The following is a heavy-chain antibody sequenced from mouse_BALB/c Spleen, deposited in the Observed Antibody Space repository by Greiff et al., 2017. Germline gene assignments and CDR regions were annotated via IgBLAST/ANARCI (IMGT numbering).Heavy chain of an antibody. CDR2: ISSGSSTI. CDR3: ARSDIWFAY. Sequence: EVMLVESGGGLVQPGGSRKLSCAASGFTFSSFGMHWVRQAPEKGLEWVAYISSGSSTIYYADTVKGRFTISRDNPKNTLFLQMTSLRSEDTAMYYCARSDIWFAYWGQGTLVTVSA. D-gene: IGHD3-2*01. CDR1: GFTFSSFG. J-gene: IGHJ3*01. V-gene: IGHV5-17*02.